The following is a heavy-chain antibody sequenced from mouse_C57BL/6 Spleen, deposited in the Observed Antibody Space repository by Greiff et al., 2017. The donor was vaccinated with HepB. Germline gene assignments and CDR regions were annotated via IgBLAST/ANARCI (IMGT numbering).Heavy chain of an antibody. V-gene: IGHV1-42*01. CDR2: INPSTGGT. Sequence: EVKLMESGPELVKPGASVKISCKASGYSFTGYYMNWVKQSPEKSLEWIGEINPSTGGTTYNQKFKAKATLTVDKSSSTAYMQLKSLTSEDSAVYYCARGLRRAMDYWGQGTSVTVSS. CDR1: GYSFTGYY. J-gene: IGHJ4*01. D-gene: IGHD2-4*01. CDR3: ARGLRRAMDY.